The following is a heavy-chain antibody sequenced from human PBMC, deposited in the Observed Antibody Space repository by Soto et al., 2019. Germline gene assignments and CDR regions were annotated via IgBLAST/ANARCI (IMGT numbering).Heavy chain of an antibody. CDR1: GDCISRVNG. CDR3: ARKTTAVPGAT. D-gene: IGHD2-2*01. CDR2: ISHPGHT. V-gene: IGHV4-4*02. Sequence: XXTLSLTCTVSGDCISRVNGCSWVRQSPGKGLEYIGEISHPGHTTYHPSLPSRATISKDESKNQFSLNLTYVTAADTAVYYCARKTTAVPGATWGQGTLVTVSS. J-gene: IGHJ4*02.